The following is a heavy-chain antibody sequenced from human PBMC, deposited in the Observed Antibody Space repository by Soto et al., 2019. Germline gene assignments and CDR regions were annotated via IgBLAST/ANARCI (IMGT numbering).Heavy chain of an antibody. D-gene: IGHD3-10*01. CDR1: GDSIISIYH. Sequence: PSETLSLTCTVSGDSIISIYHWAWIRQPPGRSLEWIASIFHTGTTYYNPSLKSRVTISVDTSKNQFSLKLGSVTAADTAVYYCASQEFYGPCYWGQGTLVTVSS. CDR2: IFHTGTT. J-gene: IGHJ4*02. CDR3: ASQEFYGPCY. V-gene: IGHV4-38-2*02.